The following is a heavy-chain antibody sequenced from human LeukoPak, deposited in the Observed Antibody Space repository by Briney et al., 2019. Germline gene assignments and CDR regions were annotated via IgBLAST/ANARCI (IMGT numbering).Heavy chain of an antibody. CDR1: GFIFDSHA. CDR3: AKDVRFIAARYYGMDV. J-gene: IGHJ6*02. D-gene: IGHD6-13*01. V-gene: IGHV3-23*01. Sequence: PGGSLRLSCAGSGFIFDSHALTWVRQAPGKGLEWVATVSGSGGSTNYAASVKGRFIISRDNPKNTLYVQMNSLRAEDTARYYCAKDVRFIAARYYGMDVWGQGTTVTVSS. CDR2: VSGSGGST.